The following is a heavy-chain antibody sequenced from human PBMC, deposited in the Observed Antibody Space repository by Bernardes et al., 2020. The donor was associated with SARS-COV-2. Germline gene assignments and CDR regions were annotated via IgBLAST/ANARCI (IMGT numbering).Heavy chain of an antibody. CDR1: GFTFSSYA. CDR2: ISGSGGST. J-gene: IGHJ5*02. Sequence: GSLRLSCAASGFTFSSYAMSWVRQAPGKGLEWVSAISGSGGSTYYADSVKGRFTISRDNSKNTLYLQMNSLRAEDTAVYYCASTSTAEKFYDFWSGYYNWFDPWGQGTLVTVSS. D-gene: IGHD3-3*01. V-gene: IGHV3-23*01. CDR3: ASTSTAEKFYDFWSGYYNWFDP.